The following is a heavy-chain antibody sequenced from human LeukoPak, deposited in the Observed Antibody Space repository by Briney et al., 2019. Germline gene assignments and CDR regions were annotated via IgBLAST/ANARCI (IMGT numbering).Heavy chain of an antibody. CDR3: ARNFDYYGSGTYNDW. CDR1: GFIFSDYS. CDR2: IDSTSTYV. Sequence: GGSLRPPCAASGFIFSDYSMNWVRQTPGKRLEWVSSIDSTSTYVYYVDSVKGRFTVSRDNAKRSLYLQMNSLSAEDTAIYYCARNFDYYGSGTYNDWWGQGTLVTVSS. D-gene: IGHD3-10*01. V-gene: IGHV3-21*01. J-gene: IGHJ4*02.